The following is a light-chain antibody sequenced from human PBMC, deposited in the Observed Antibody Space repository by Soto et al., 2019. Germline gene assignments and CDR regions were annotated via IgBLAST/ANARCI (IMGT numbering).Light chain of an antibody. CDR2: DAS. J-gene: IGKJ1*01. CDR3: QQYSDYSS. V-gene: IGKV1-5*01. CDR1: QNIDSY. Sequence: IQMTQSPSSLSASVGHRATISCRASQNIDSYLNWYQQRPGKAPKLLISDASSLQNGVPSRFSGSGSGTEFTLTISSLRPEDFATYYCQQYSDYSSFGHGTKVDIK.